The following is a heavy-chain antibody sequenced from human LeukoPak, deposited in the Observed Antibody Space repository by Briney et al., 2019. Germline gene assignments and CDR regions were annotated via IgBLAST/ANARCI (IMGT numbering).Heavy chain of an antibody. CDR3: ARDVGYSSGWHWDY. D-gene: IGHD6-19*01. Sequence: GASVKVSCKASGYTFTGYYMHWVRQAPGQGLEWMGWINPNSGGTNFAQKFQGRVTMTRDTSISTAYMELSGLRFDDTAVYYCARDVGYSSGWHWDYWGQGTLVTVSS. V-gene: IGHV1-2*02. J-gene: IGHJ4*02. CDR1: GYTFTGYY. CDR2: INPNSGGT.